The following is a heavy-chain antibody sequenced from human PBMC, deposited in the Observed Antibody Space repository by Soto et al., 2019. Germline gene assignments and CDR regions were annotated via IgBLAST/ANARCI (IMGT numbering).Heavy chain of an antibody. D-gene: IGHD5-18*01. CDR1: GYTFTGYY. J-gene: IGHJ4*02. Sequence: SVKVSCKASGYTFTGYYMHWVRQAPGQGLEWMGWINPIFGTANYAQKFQGRVTITADESTSTAYMELSSLRSEDTAVYYCARDIAVRQLWLQDWGQGTLVTVSS. CDR3: ARDIAVRQLWLQD. CDR2: INPIFGTA. V-gene: IGHV1-69*13.